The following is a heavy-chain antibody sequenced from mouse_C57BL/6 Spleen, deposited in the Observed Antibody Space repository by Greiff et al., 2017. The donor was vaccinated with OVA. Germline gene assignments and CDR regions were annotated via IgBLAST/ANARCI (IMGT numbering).Heavy chain of an antibody. D-gene: IGHD1-1*01. J-gene: IGHJ4*01. CDR1: GYTFTSYW. V-gene: IGHV1-50*01. CDR2: IDPSDSYT. CDR3: ARKTTVVADAMDY. Sequence: QVQLQQPGAELVKPGASVKLSCKASGYTFTSYWMQWVKQRPGQGLEWIGEIDPSDSYTNYNQKFKGKATLTVDTSSSTAYMQRSSLTSEDSAVYYCARKTTVVADAMDYWGQGTSVTVSS.